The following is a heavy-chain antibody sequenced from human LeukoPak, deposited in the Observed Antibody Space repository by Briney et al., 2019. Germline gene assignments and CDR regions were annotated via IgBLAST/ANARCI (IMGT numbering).Heavy chain of an antibody. CDR3: ARVQYDTSYHNAFDI. V-gene: IGHV3-20*01. CDR2: INWNGANT. J-gene: IGHJ3*02. Sequence: PGGSLRLSCAASGFIFDEYGMSWVRQAPGKGLEWVSGINWNGANTGYGDSVKGRFTISRDNAKNSLHLQMSSLRAEDTALYHCARVQYDTSYHNAFDIWGQGTMVTVSS. D-gene: IGHD3-22*01. CDR1: GFIFDEYG.